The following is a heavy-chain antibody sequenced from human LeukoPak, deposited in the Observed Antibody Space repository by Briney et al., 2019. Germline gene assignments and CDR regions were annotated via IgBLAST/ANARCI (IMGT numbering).Heavy chain of an antibody. D-gene: IGHD2-21*02. CDR3: ARGVSYRVVVTATDFDY. CDR1: GFTFTSYY. CDR2: IGSSGTHI. Sequence: GGSLRLSCAASGFTFTSYYMNWVRQAPGRGLEWVSSIGSSGTHIYYADSVKGRFTISRDNAKNSLYLQMNSLRAEDTAVYYCARGVSYRVVVTATDFDYWGQGTLVTVSS. V-gene: IGHV3-21*01. J-gene: IGHJ4*02.